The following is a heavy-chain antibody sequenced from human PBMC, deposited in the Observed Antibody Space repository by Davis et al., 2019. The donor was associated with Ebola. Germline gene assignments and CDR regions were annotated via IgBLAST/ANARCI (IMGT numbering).Heavy chain of an antibody. J-gene: IGHJ4*02. CDR3: ASRTTFWGGYKN. CDR1: GYTSTNYI. V-gene: IGHV1-18*01. Sequence: ASVKVSCKASGYTSTNYIIIWVRQAPGQGLEWMGWITTYNGNTDYAPKLQGRVTLTTDTSSSTAYMELRSLRFDDTAVYYCASRTTFWGGYKNWGQGTLVTVSS. D-gene: IGHD3-3*01. CDR2: ITTYNGNT.